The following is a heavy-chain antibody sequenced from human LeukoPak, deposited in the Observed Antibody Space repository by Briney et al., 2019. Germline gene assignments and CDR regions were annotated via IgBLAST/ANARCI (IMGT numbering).Heavy chain of an antibody. Sequence: GGSLRLSCAASGFTFSSYAMHWVRQAPGKGLEWVAVISYDGSNKYYADSVKGRFTISRDNSKNTLYLQMNSLRAEDTAVYYCARASRYYYDSSGPFDPWGQGTLVTVSS. J-gene: IGHJ5*02. CDR2: ISYDGSNK. V-gene: IGHV3-30-3*01. D-gene: IGHD3-22*01. CDR3: ARASRYYYDSSGPFDP. CDR1: GFTFSSYA.